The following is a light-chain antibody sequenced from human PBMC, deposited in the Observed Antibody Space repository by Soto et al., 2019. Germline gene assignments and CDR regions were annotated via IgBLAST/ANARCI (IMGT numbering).Light chain of an antibody. V-gene: IGKV1-5*03. J-gene: IGKJ1*01. CDR2: RAS. Sequence: DIQMTQSPSSLSASVGARVTITCRASQSVLTSLAWYQHKPGKAPKLLVYRASNLESGIPSRFSGSGSGTEFTLTISSLQPDDFATYYCQQYNSYSRTFGQGTKVDIK. CDR1: QSVLTS. CDR3: QQYNSYSRT.